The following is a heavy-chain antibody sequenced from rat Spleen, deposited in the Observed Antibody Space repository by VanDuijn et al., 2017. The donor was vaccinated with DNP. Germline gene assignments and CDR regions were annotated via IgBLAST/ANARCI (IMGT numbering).Heavy chain of an antibody. J-gene: IGHJ3*01. CDR2: ITYDGGTT. V-gene: IGHV5-20*01. CDR1: GFTFNAYS. D-gene: IGHD1-12*03. Sequence: EVQLVESGGGLVQPGRSLKLSCAASGFTFNAYSMAWVRQAPTAGLEWVASITYDGGTTYYRGSVKGRFTISRDDSKSTLYLQMDSLRSEDTATYYCTTERTFGFYYDGSSPNWFAYWGQGTLVTVSS. CDR3: TTERTFGFYYDGSSPNWFAY.